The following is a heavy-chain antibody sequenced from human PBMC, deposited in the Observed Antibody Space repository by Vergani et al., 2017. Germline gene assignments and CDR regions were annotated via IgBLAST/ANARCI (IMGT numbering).Heavy chain of an antibody. D-gene: IGHD3-10*01. CDR2: IYHSGST. J-gene: IGHJ5*02. CDR1: GYSISSGYY. V-gene: IGHV4-38-2*01. CDR3: ARTTYGSGSYYGVA. Sequence: QVQLQESGPGLVKPSETLSLTCAVSGYSISSGYYWGWIRQPPGKGLEWIGSIYHSGSTYYNPSLKCRVTIAVDTSKNHFPRKLSSVTAADTAVYYCARTTYGSGSYYGVAWGQGTLVTVSS.